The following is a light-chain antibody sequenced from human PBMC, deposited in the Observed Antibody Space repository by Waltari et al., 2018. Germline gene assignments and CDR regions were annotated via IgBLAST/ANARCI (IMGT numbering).Light chain of an antibody. J-gene: IGLJ1*01. CDR1: PSHIGSNP. CDR2: SSN. Sequence: QSVLTQPPSASGTPGQRLTISCFGSPSHIGSNPWNWYQQLPGTAPKLLIYSSNQRPSGVPDRFSGSKSGTSASLAISGLQSEDEADYYCAAWDDSLNGLYVFGPGTKVTVL. CDR3: AAWDDSLNGLYV. V-gene: IGLV1-44*01.